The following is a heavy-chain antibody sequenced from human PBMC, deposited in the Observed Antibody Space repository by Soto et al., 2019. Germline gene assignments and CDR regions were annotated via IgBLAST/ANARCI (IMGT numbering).Heavy chain of an antibody. J-gene: IGHJ5*02. CDR1: GGSFSGYY. CDR3: ARALGYSYGNWFDP. D-gene: IGHD5-18*01. Sequence: PSETLSLTCAVYGGSFSGYYWSWIRQPPGKGLEWIGYIYYSGSTNYNPSLKSRVTISVDTSKNQFSLKLSSVTAADTAVYYCARALGYSYGNWFDPSGQGTLVTVSS. CDR2: IYYSGST. V-gene: IGHV4-59*01.